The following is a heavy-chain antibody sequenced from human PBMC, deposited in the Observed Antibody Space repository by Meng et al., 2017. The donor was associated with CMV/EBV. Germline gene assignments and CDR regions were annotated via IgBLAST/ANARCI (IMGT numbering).Heavy chain of an antibody. D-gene: IGHD1-26*01. J-gene: IGHJ4*02. CDR2: ISYDGSNK. CDR1: TFCSDG. Sequence: TFCSDGMRWVRQAPGKGLEWVAVISYDGSNKYYADSVKGRFTISRDNSKNTLYLQMNSLRAEDTAVYYCAKDDTVWTKYSGSYLADYWGQGTLVTVSS. V-gene: IGHV3-30*18. CDR3: AKDDTVWTKYSGSYLADY.